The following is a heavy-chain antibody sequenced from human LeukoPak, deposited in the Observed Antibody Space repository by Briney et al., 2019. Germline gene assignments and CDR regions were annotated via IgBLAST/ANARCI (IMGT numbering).Heavy chain of an antibody. J-gene: IGHJ4*02. V-gene: IGHV4-59*08. CDR2: IYYSGST. D-gene: IGHD5-24*01. CDR1: GGSISSYY. Sequence: PSETLSLICTVSGGSISSYYWSWIRQPPGEGLEWLGYIYYSGSTNYNPSLKSRVTISVDTSKNQFSLNLSAVTAADTAVYYCARHGAGYNGRFDYWGQGTLVTVSS. CDR3: ARHGAGYNGRFDY.